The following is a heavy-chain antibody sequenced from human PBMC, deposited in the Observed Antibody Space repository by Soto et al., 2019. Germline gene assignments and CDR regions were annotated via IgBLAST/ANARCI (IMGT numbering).Heavy chain of an antibody. V-gene: IGHV3-23*01. CDR1: GFTFSTYV. CDR3: ARGLEGRPLLSEFNY. Sequence: GGSLRLSCAASGFTFSTYVMSWVRQAPGKGLEWVSAIRSSGDYTYYVDSVKGRFSISRDNSKNTLFLQMNSLRAEDTAVYYCARGLEGRPLLSEFNYWGQGTLVTVSS. J-gene: IGHJ4*02. D-gene: IGHD2-21*02. CDR2: IRSSGDYT.